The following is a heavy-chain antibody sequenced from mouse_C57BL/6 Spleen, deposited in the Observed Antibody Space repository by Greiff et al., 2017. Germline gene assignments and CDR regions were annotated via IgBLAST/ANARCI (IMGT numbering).Heavy chain of an antibody. J-gene: IGHJ2*01. CDR2: IDPSDSET. V-gene: IGHV1-52*01. Sequence: QVQLQQPGAELVRPGSSVKLSCKASGYTFTSYWMHWVKQRPIQGLEWIGNIDPSDSETHYNQKFKDKATLTVDKSSSTAYMQLSSLTSEDSAVYYCAISGKLGYFDYWGQGTTLTVSS. CDR1: GYTFTSYW. CDR3: AISGKLGYFDY. D-gene: IGHD4-1*01.